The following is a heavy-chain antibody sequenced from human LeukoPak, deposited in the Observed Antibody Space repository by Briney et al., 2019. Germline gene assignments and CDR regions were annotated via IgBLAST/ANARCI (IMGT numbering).Heavy chain of an antibody. CDR1: GYTFTGYY. V-gene: IGHV1-2*06. CDR3: ARDRVTMVRGVITLLDY. D-gene: IGHD3-10*01. CDR2: INPNSGGT. Sequence: ASVKVSCKASGYTFTGYYMHWVRQAPGQGLERMGRINPNSGGTNYAQKFQGRVTMTRDTSISTAYMELSRLRSDDTAVYYCARDRVTMVRGVITLLDYWGQGTLVTVSS. J-gene: IGHJ4*02.